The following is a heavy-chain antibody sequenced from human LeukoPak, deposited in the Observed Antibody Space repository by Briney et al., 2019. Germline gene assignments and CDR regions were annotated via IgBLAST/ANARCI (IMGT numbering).Heavy chain of an antibody. D-gene: IGHD6-19*01. CDR1: GGTFSSYA. Sequence: ASVKVSCKSSGGTFSSYAISWVRQAPGQGLEWMGGIIPIFGTANYAQKFQGRVTITADESTSTAYMELSNLRSEDTAVYYCAREVVYSSGWYQDYYYYMDVWGKGTTVTVS. V-gene: IGHV1-69*13. CDR3: AREVVYSSGWYQDYYYYMDV. CDR2: IIPIFGTA. J-gene: IGHJ6*03.